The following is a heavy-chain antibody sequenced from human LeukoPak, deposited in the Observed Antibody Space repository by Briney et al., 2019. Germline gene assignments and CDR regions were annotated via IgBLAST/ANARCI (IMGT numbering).Heavy chain of an antibody. J-gene: IGHJ4*02. D-gene: IGHD2-21*01. V-gene: IGHV4-59*08. CDR1: GGSISSYY. CDR2: IYYSGST. CDR3: ARRSGSGSHMAG. Sequence: SETLSLTCTVSGGSISSYYWSWIRQPPGKGLEWIGYIYYSGSTNYNPSLKSRVTISVDTSKNQFSLKLSSVTAADTAVYYCARRSGSGSHMAGWGQGTLVTVSS.